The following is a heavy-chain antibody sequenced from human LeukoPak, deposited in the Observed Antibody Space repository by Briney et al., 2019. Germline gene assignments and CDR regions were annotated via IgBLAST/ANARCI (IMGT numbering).Heavy chain of an antibody. CDR1: GFTFSSYS. J-gene: IGHJ6*03. CDR3: ARAPYGGGSSYYYYYMDV. D-gene: IGHD6-13*01. Sequence: GGSLRLSCAASGFTFSSYSMNWVRQAPGKGLEWVSSISSSSSYIYYADSVKGRFTISRDNAKNSLYLQMNSLRAEDTAVYYCARAPYGGGSSYYYYYMDVWGKGTTVTVSS. V-gene: IGHV3-21*01. CDR2: ISSSSSYI.